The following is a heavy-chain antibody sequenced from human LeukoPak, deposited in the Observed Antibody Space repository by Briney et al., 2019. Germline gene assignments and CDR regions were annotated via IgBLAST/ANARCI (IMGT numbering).Heavy chain of an antibody. Sequence: SETLSLTCAVYGGSFSGYYWSCIRQPPGKGLECMGEINHRGSTNYNPSLKRRVTIAVDTSKNPFSLKLSSVTAADTAVYYCARGTTYYYGSGSYYNDYWGPGTLVTVSS. CDR2: INHRGST. CDR1: GGSFSGYY. CDR3: ARGTTYYYGSGSYYNDY. D-gene: IGHD3-10*01. J-gene: IGHJ4*02. V-gene: IGHV4-34*01.